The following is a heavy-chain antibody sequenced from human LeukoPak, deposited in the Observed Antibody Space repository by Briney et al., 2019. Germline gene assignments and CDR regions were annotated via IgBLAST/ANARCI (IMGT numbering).Heavy chain of an antibody. CDR2: IRGSGDST. V-gene: IGHV3-23*01. D-gene: IGHD5/OR15-5a*01. CDR1: GFTFSSYA. Sequence: GGSLRLSCAASGFTFSSYAMSSVRRAPGQGLEWFSGIRGSGDSTYYADSVKGRFTISRDNSKNTLYLQMNSLRAEDTAVYYCAKVAVYSTPYYLAHWGQGTLVTVSS. CDR3: AKVAVYSTPYYLAH. J-gene: IGHJ4*02.